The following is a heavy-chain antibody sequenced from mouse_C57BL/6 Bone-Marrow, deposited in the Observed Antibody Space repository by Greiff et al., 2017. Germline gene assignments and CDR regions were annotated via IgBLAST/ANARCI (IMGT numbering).Heavy chain of an antibody. D-gene: IGHD3-1*01. CDR3: ARASPGYFDV. Sequence: EVQLQQSGPGLVKPSQSLSLTCSVTGYSITSGYYWNWIRQFPGNKLEWMGYISYDGSNNYNPSLKNRISITRYTSKNQFFLKLNSVTTEDTATYYCARASPGYFDVWGTGTTVTVSS. CDR2: ISYDGSN. J-gene: IGHJ1*03. CDR1: GYSITSGYY. V-gene: IGHV3-6*01.